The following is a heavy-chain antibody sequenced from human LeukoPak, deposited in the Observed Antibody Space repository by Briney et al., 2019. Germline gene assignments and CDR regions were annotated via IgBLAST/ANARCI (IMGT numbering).Heavy chain of an antibody. CDR1: GFTFTSSA. Sequence: ASVKVSCKASGFTFTSSAMQWARQARGQRLEWIGWMVVGSGNTNYAQKFQERVTITRDMSTSTAYMELSSLRSEDTAVYYCAAAPYYYDSSGQRRDAFDIWGQGTMVTVSS. D-gene: IGHD3-22*01. V-gene: IGHV1-58*02. CDR2: MVVGSGNT. J-gene: IGHJ3*02. CDR3: AAAPYYYDSSGQRRDAFDI.